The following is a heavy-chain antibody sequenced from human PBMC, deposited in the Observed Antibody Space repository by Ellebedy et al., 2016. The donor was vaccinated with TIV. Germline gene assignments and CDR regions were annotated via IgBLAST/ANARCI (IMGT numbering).Heavy chain of an antibody. D-gene: IGHD5-12*01. CDR1: GFTFSTYW. J-gene: IGHJ5*02. V-gene: IGHV3-74*01. CDR2: INSDGSNS. Sequence: PGGSLRLSCAASGFTFSTYWMHWVRQAPGKGLVWVSRINSDGSNSNYADSVKGRFTISRDNAKNSLFLQMNSLRHEDTAVYYCATSREYSGYAWGQGTLVTVSS. CDR3: ATSREYSGYA.